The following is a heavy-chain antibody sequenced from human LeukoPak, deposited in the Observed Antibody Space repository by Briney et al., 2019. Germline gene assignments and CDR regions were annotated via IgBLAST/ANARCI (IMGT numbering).Heavy chain of an antibody. J-gene: IGHJ4*02. CDR2: VNPNSGGT. Sequence: GASVKVSCKASGGTFSSYAISWVRQAPGQGLEWMGWVNPNSGGTNYAQKFQGRVTMTRDTSISTAYMELSRLRSDDTAVYYCSFWSGYPPFDYWGQGTLVTVSS. V-gene: IGHV1-2*02. CDR1: GGTFSSYA. D-gene: IGHD3-3*01. CDR3: SFWSGYPPFDY.